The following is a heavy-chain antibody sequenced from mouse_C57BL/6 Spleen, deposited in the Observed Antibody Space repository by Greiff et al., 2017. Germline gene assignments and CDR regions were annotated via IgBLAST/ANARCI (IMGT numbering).Heavy chain of an antibody. CDR1: GYTFTDYY. Sequence: EVMLVESGPVLVKPGASVKMSCKASGYTFTDYYMNWVKQSHGKSLEWLGVINPYNGGTSYNQKFKGQATLTVDKSSSTAYMELNSLTSEDSAVYYCARSDYSNSGLGPYLDVWGTGTTVTVSS. V-gene: IGHV1-19*01. CDR2: INPYNGGT. D-gene: IGHD2-5*01. CDR3: ARSDYSNSGLGPYLDV. J-gene: IGHJ1*03.